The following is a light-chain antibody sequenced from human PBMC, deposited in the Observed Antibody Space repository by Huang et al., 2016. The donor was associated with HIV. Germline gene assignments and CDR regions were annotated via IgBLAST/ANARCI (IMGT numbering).Light chain of an antibody. CDR3: QQRSNWPPLT. CDR2: DAS. Sequence: EIVLTQPPATLSLSPGERATTSCRASQSVNSYLSWYQQRPGQAPKLLLLDASNRATGVPAGFCGGGSATDFTLTISSLEPEDFAVYYCQQRSNWPPLTFGGGTKVEIK. CDR1: QSVNSY. V-gene: IGKV3-11*01. J-gene: IGKJ4*01.